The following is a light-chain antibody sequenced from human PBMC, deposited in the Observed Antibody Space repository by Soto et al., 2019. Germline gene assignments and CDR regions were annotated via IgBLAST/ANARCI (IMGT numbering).Light chain of an antibody. J-gene: IGKJ4*01. CDR3: QQYNNWPPVT. CDR2: DAS. V-gene: IGKV3-15*01. Sequence: DIVSTKSPANLSVSQGERSTPSCRTSQSVSTNLAWYQKKPGQGPRLVIYDASTRATGIPARFSGSGSGTEFTLTISSLQSEDFAVYYCQQYNNWPPVTFGGGTKVDIK. CDR1: QSVSTN.